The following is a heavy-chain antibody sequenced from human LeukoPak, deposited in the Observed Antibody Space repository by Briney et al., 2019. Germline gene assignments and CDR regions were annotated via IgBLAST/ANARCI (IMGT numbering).Heavy chain of an antibody. D-gene: IGHD2-2*01. CDR1: GGTFSSYA. J-gene: IGHJ6*02. CDR2: IIPIFGTA. Sequence: ASVKVSCKASGGTFSSYAISWVRQAPGQGLEWMGGIIPIFGTANYAQKFRGRVTITADESTSTAYMELSSLRSEDTAVYYCARDIVVALPYYYYYGMDVWGQGTTVTVSS. CDR3: ARDIVVALPYYYYYGMDV. V-gene: IGHV1-69*13.